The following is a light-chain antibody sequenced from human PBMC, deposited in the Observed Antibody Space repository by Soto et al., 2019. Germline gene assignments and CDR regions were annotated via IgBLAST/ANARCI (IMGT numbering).Light chain of an antibody. Sequence: DIQMTQSPSSLSASVGDRVTITCRASQNISKYLNWYQRKPGKAPKLLIYAASTLQSGVPSRISGSESGTEFTLTISSLQPEDFGDYICQQSYKTPFTFGPGTKVEIK. J-gene: IGKJ3*01. V-gene: IGKV1-39*01. CDR3: QQSYKTPFT. CDR2: AAS. CDR1: QNISKY.